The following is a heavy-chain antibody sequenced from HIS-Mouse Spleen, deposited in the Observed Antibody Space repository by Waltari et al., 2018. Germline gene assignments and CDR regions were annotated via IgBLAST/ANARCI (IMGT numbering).Heavy chain of an antibody. CDR3: ARAPIRGYWYFDL. D-gene: IGHD3-16*01. CDR1: GRSISIGCYY. CDR2: IYYSGST. Sequence: QVQLQESGPGLVKPSPTLSLPCPVSGRSISIGCYYWSWIRQHPGKGLEWIGYIYYSGSTYYNPSLKSRVTISVDTSKNQFSLKLSSVTAADTAVYYCARAPIRGYWYFDLWGRGTLVTVSS. J-gene: IGHJ2*01. V-gene: IGHV4-31*03.